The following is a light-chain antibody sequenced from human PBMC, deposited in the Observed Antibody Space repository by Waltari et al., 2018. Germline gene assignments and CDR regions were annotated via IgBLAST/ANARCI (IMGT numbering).Light chain of an antibody. CDR3: ETWDGGLNGPV. Sequence: QSGLTQPPSASGTPGQRVTISCSASCSNIEHSPVTWYLQLPGTAPKLVIYFNTERPSGVPDRVSGSRSGTSASLVISGLQSEDEGDYFCETWDGGLNGPVFGGGTRLTVL. CDR2: FNT. V-gene: IGLV1-44*01. CDR1: CSNIEHSP. J-gene: IGLJ3*02.